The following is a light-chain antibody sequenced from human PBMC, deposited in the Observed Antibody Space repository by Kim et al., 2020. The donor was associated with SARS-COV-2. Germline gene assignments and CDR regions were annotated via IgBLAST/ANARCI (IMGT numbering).Light chain of an antibody. V-gene: IGKV1-5*03. Sequence: DIQMTQSPSTLSASVGDRVTITCRASESMSSWLAWYQQKPGKAPKLLIYKASSLESGVPSKFSGSGSGTEFTLTISSLQPDDFATYYYQQYKSYPYTFGQGTKLEI. CDR2: KAS. CDR3: QQYKSYPYT. J-gene: IGKJ2*01. CDR1: ESMSSW.